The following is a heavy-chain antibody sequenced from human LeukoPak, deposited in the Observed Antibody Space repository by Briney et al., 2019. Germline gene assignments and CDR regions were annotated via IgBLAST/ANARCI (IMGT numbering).Heavy chain of an antibody. J-gene: IGHJ4*02. CDR1: DYSIDSGYS. CDR3: ARDLSVYYYYYFDF. V-gene: IGHV4-38-2*02. D-gene: IGHD3-22*01. CDR2: ISHDGTT. Sequence: PSETLSLTCTVSDYSIDSGYSWGWTRQPPGKGLEWIATISHDGTTVYNPSRKSRVTMTLDTSRNQFSLRLSSVTAADTAVYYCARDLSVYYYYYFDFWGQGTLVTVSS.